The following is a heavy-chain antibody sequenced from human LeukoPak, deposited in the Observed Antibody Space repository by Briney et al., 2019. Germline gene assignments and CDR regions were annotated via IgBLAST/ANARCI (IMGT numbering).Heavy chain of an antibody. CDR1: GFTFSSYA. V-gene: IGHV3-23*01. CDR3: AKDFRGIAARPNLSSWFDP. Sequence: GGSLRLSCAASGFTFSSYAMSWVRHAPGKGLEWVSAISGSGGSTYYADSVKGRFTISRDNSKNTLYLQMNSLRAEDTAVYYCAKDFRGIAARPNLSSWFDPWGQGTLVTVSS. D-gene: IGHD6-6*01. CDR2: ISGSGGST. J-gene: IGHJ5*02.